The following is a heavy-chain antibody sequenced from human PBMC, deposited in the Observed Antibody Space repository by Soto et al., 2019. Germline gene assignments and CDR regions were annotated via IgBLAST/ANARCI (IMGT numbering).Heavy chain of an antibody. CDR2: ISGSGGSI. V-gene: IGHV3-23*01. CDR3: AKAMTTSAWGHFEY. CDR1: GFTFSSYA. Sequence: PGWSLRLSCTASGFTFSSYAMNLVRQAPGKGLLWVSVISGSGGSIYYTDSVKGRFTISRDNSKNTLYLQMNSLSAEDTAVYYCAKAMTTSAWGHFEYWGKGALVPVS. D-gene: IGHD4-17*01. J-gene: IGHJ4*02.